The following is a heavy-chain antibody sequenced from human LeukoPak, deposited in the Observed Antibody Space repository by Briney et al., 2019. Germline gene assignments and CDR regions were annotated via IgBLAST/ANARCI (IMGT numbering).Heavy chain of an antibody. CDR3: AKAGVLPTGDWFSP. D-gene: IGHD4-17*01. CDR1: GASISSPTFY. CDR2: VYHTGSS. V-gene: IGHV4-39*07. Sequence: SETLSLTCTVSGASISSPTFYWGWTRQSPGKGLEWIGNVYHTGSSFYTASLKSRVTISIDTSKNQFSLNLMSVTAADTAIYFCAKAGVLPTGDWFSPWGPGILVTVSS. J-gene: IGHJ5*02.